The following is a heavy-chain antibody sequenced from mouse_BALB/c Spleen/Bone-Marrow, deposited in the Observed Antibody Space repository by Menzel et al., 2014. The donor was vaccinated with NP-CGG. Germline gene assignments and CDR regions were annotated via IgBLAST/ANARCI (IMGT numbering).Heavy chain of an antibody. D-gene: IGHD2-3*01. CDR2: INPDSSTI. Sequence: VQLKQSGGGLVQPGGSLKLSCAASGFDFSRYWMSWVRQAPGKGPEWIGEINPDSSTINYTPSLKDKFIISRDNAKNTLYLQMSKVRSEDTALYYCARLGYYGWFAFWGQGTLVTVSA. V-gene: IGHV4-1*02. CDR3: ARLGYYGWFAF. J-gene: IGHJ3*01. CDR1: GFDFSRYW.